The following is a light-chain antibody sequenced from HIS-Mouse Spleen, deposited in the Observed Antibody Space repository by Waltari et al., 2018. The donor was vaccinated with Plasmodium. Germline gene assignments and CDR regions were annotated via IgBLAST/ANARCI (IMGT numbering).Light chain of an antibody. CDR3: QQYNNWSFT. V-gene: IGKV3-15*01. CDR1: QSVSSN. Sequence: EIVMTQSPATLSVSPGESATLSCRASQSVSSNLAWYQQKPGQAPRLLIYGASTRATGIPARFSGSESGTEFTLTISSLQSEDFAVYYCQQYNNWSFTFGPGTKVDIK. J-gene: IGKJ3*01. CDR2: GAS.